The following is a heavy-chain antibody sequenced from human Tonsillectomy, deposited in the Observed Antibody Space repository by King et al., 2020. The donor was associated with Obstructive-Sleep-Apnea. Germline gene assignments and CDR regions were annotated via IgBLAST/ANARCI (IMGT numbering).Heavy chain of an antibody. J-gene: IGHJ5*02. V-gene: IGHV1-8*01. D-gene: IGHD3-10*01. CDR1: GYTFSSYD. Sequence: QLVQSGAEVKKPGASVKVSCKASGYTFSSYDINWVRQATGQGLEWMGWMNPNSANTGYAQKFQGRVTMTRNTSISTAYIELSSLRSEDTAVYYCARGTYYYGSGSYRLDWFDPWGQGTLVTVSS. CDR2: MNPNSANT. CDR3: ARGTYYYGSGSYRLDWFDP.